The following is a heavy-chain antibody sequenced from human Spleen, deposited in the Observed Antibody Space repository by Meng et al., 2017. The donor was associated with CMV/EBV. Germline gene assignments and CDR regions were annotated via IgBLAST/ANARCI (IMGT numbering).Heavy chain of an antibody. CDR2: INHSGST. J-gene: IGHJ6*02. Sequence: GSLRLSCAMYGGSFSGYYWSWIRQPPGKGLEWIGEINHSGSTNYNPSLKSRVTISVDTSKNQFSLKLSSVTAADTAVYYCASPSGRVRARPYNYYYYGMDVWGQGTTVTVSS. CDR3: ASPSGRVRARPYNYYYYGMDV. D-gene: IGHD6-6*01. V-gene: IGHV4-34*01. CDR1: GGSFSGYY.